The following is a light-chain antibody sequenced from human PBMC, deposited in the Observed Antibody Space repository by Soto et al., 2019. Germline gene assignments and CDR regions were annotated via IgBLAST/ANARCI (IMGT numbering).Light chain of an antibody. Sequence: QSALTQPASVSGSPGQSITISCTGTSSDVGSYKFVSWYQQHPGKAPKLMIYEGSKRPSGVSNRFSGSKSGNTASLTISGLQGEDDADYYCCSYAGSSTLVFGGGTQLTVL. CDR3: CSYAGSSTLV. J-gene: IGLJ2*01. V-gene: IGLV2-23*01. CDR2: EGS. CDR1: SSDVGSYKF.